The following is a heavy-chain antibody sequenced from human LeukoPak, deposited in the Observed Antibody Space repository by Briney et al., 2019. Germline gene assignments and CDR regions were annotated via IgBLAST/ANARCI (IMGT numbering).Heavy chain of an antibody. CDR1: GGSISSGGYS. CDR2: IYHSGST. D-gene: IGHD6-25*01. J-gene: IGHJ4*02. Sequence: PSETLSLTCAVSGGSISSGGYSWSWIRQPPGKGLEWIGYIYHSGSTYYNPSLKSRVTISVDRSKNQFSLKLSSVTAADTAVYYCARHSPYSSDAETFDYWGQGTLVTVSS. CDR3: ARHSPYSSDAETFDY. V-gene: IGHV4-30-2*01.